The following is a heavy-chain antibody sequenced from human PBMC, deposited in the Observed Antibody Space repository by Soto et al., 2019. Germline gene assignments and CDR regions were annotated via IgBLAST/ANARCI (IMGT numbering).Heavy chain of an antibody. D-gene: IGHD6-6*01. CDR2: ISGSGGST. Sequence: VQLVESGGGVVQPGRSLRLSCAASGFTFSSYAMSWVRQAPGKGLEWVSAISGSGGSTYYADSVKGRFTISRDNSKNTLYLQMNSLRAEDTAVYYCAKDPSWGIAAREIDYWGQGTLVTVSS. V-gene: IGHV3-23*04. CDR3: AKDPSWGIAAREIDY. CDR1: GFTFSSYA. J-gene: IGHJ4*02.